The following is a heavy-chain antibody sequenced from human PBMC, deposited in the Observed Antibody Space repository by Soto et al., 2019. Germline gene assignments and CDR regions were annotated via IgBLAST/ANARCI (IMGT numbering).Heavy chain of an antibody. V-gene: IGHV2-70*04. CDR3: ARIEGSGSAFDI. CDR1: GFSFSTSEMR. Sequence: GPTLVNATPTLTLTCTFSGFSFSTSEMRVGWIRQPPGKALEWLARIDWDDDKFYNISLKTRLTISKDTSKNQVVLTMTNMDPVDTATYYCARIEGSGSAFDIWGQGTMVTVSS. CDR2: IDWDDDK. J-gene: IGHJ3*02. D-gene: IGHD2-15*01.